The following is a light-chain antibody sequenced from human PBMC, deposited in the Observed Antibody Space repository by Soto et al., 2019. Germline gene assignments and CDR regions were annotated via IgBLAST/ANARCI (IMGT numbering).Light chain of an antibody. Sequence: QSALTQPASVSGSPGQSITISCTGTSSDVGSYNCVSWYQQHPGKAPKLMIYDVSNRPSGGSNRFSGSKSGNTASLTISGLLAEDEADYYCSSYTTRSTHVFGTGTKVTVL. J-gene: IGLJ1*01. CDR1: SSDVGSYNC. CDR2: DVS. CDR3: SSYTTRSTHV. V-gene: IGLV2-14*01.